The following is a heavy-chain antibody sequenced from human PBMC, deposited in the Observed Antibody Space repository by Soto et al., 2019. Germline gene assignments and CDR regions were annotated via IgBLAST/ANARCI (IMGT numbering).Heavy chain of an antibody. Sequence: GGSLRLSCAASGLDFSSEVMCWVRQAPGKGLEWVSSISGSGRTIYHADSMRGRFAISRDNSKNSLYLQLNNLRVDDTAVYYCAKVGPSYYYGMDVWGQGTTVTSP. D-gene: IGHD1-26*01. CDR3: AKVGPSYYYGMDV. V-gene: IGHV3-23*01. CDR2: ISGSGRTI. J-gene: IGHJ6*02. CDR1: GLDFSSEV.